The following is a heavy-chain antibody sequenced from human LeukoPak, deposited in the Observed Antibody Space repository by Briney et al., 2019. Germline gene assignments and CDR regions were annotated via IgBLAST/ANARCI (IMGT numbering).Heavy chain of an antibody. CDR2: INPNSGGT. Sequence: GATVKVSCKASGYTFTSYYMHWVRQAPGQGLEWMGWINPNSGGTNYAQKFQGRVAMTRDTSISTAYMELSRLRSDDTAVYYCARTFDRSPYYYYYMDVWGKGTTVTISS. V-gene: IGHV1-2*02. CDR1: GYTFTSYY. CDR3: ARTFDRSPYYYYYMDV. J-gene: IGHJ6*03. D-gene: IGHD3-16*01.